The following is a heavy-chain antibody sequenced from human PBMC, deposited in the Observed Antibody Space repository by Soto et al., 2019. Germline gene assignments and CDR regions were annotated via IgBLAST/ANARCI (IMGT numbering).Heavy chain of an antibody. CDR2: ISSSSSYI. V-gene: IGHV3-21*01. CDR1: GFTFSSYS. CDR3: ASHPRDSSGYWYYFDY. J-gene: IGHJ4*02. Sequence: EVQLVESGGGPVKPGGSLRLSCAASGFTFSSYSMNWVHQAPGKGLEWVSSISSSSSYIYYADSVKGRFTISRDNAKNSLYLQMNSLRAEDTAVYYCASHPRDSSGYWYYFDYWGQGTLVTVSS. D-gene: IGHD3-22*01.